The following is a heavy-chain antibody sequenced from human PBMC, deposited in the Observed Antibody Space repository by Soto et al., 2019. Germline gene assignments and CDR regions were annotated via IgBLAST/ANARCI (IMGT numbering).Heavy chain of an antibody. V-gene: IGHV3-7*01. D-gene: IGHD1-1*01. CDR1: GFTFRSHW. CDR3: AKAEGYSFDI. Sequence: EVQLVETGGGLVQPGWSLRLSCAASGFTFRSHWMSWVRQAPGKGLEWVANIRQDGNEEQYLDSVKGRFTLSRDNAKNLLYLQMNGLRVEDTAVYYCAKAEGYSFDIRGQGTMVTVSS. CDR2: IRQDGNEE. J-gene: IGHJ3*02.